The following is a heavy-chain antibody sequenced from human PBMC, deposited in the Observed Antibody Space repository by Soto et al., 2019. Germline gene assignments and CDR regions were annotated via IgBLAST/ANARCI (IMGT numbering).Heavy chain of an antibody. CDR2: INPGGGRT. Sequence: QVQLVQSGAEVTKPGASVKLSCKASGYTFTSYYIHWVRQAPGQGLEWVAMINPGGGRTKNAQMFQGRVTLTGDTSTGTVDMERSSLTSADTAMYYCARGPSCGGDCYLFVYWGQGALVTVSS. CDR3: ARGPSCGGDCYLFVY. D-gene: IGHD2-21*02. V-gene: IGHV1-46*01. J-gene: IGHJ4*02. CDR1: GYTFTSYY.